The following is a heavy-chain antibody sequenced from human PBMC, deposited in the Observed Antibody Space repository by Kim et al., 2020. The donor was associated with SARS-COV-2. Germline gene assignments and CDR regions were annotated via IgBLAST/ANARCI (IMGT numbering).Heavy chain of an antibody. CDR2: ISGSGRGI. V-gene: IGHV3-23*01. J-gene: IGHJ4*02. CDR1: GFNFNSFA. Sequence: GGSLRLSCTASGFNFNSFAMTWVRQAPGKGLEWVSLISGSGRGIYNEASVKGRFTISRDNSKNTMYLQMNSLGPEDTAVYYCAKGKSSRIHRMYSFDYWGQGTLVTVSS. D-gene: IGHD3-10*01. CDR3: AKGKSSRIHRMYSFDY.